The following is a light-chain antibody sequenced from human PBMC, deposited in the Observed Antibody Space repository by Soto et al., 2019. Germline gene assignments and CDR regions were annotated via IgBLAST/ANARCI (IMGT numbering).Light chain of an antibody. CDR1: QSVNSY. CDR2: DVS. Sequence: EIVLTQSPATLSLSPGEGATLSCRASQSVNSYLAWYQRKPGQAPRLLIYDVSNRAAGTPARFSGSGSGTDFTLTISSLEPEDFAVYYCQQRSNWPPMYTFGLGTKLEIK. CDR3: QQRSNWPPMYT. V-gene: IGKV3-11*01. J-gene: IGKJ2*01.